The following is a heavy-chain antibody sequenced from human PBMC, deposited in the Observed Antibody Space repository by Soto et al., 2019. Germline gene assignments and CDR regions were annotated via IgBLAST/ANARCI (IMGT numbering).Heavy chain of an antibody. V-gene: IGHV1-69*02. CDR2: IIPMLTVT. CDR1: GGTFSTYT. J-gene: IGHJ3*01. D-gene: IGHD2-2*01. Sequence: QVHLEQSGAEVKKPGSSVKVSCKAAGGTFSTYTLIWVRQAPGQGLEWMGRIIPMLTVTNSAQTFQGRVTLTADKSTTTAFRELTSLTSDNPAVYYCSIGSWSAETFDVWGQGKRVTVPS. CDR3: SIGSWSAETFDV.